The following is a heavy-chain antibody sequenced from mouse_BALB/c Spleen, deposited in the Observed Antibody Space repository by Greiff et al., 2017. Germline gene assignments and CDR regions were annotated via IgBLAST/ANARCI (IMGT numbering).Heavy chain of an antibody. CDR1: EYEFPSHD. CDR2: INSDGGST. Sequence: EVMLVESGGGLVQPGESLKLSCESNEYEFPSHDMSWVRKTPEKRLELVAAINSDGGSTYYPDTMERRFIISRDNTKKTLYLQMSSLRSEDTALYYCARGGPYYGNYYAMDYWGQGTSVTVSS. CDR3: ARGGPYYGNYYAMDY. D-gene: IGHD2-10*01. J-gene: IGHJ4*01. V-gene: IGHV5-2*03.